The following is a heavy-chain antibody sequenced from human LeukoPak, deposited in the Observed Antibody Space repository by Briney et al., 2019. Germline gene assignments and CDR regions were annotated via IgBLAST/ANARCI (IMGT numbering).Heavy chain of an antibody. CDR2: IYYSGST. D-gene: IGHD3-10*01. V-gene: IGHV4-59*08. Sequence: PSETLSLTCTVSGGSISSYYWSWIRQPPGKGLEGIGYIYYSGSTNYNPSLKSRVTISLDTSKNQYSLKLSSVTAADTAVYYCARHQSWHDWYFDLWGRGTLVTVSS. J-gene: IGHJ2*01. CDR3: ARHQSWHDWYFDL. CDR1: GGSISSYY.